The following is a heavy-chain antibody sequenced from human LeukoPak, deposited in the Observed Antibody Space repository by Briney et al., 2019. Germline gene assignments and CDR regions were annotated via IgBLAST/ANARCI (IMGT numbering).Heavy chain of an antibody. CDR3: ARDLGDCSGGSCYNGHFDY. V-gene: IGHV1-46*01. D-gene: IGHD2-15*01. CDR2: INPSGGST. CDR1: GYTFTSYY. Sequence: ASVKVSCKASGYTFTSYYMHWGRQAPGQGLEWMGIINPSGGSTSYAQKFQGRVTMTRDTATSTDYMELSSLRSEDTAVYYCARDLGDCSGGSCYNGHFDYWGQGTLVTVSS. J-gene: IGHJ4*02.